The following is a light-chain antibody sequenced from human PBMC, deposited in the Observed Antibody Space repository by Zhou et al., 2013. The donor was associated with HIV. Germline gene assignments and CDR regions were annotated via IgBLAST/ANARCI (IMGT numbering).Light chain of an antibody. J-gene: IGKJ1*01. CDR1: QDIDSY. CDR3: QQYNSYPWT. Sequence: DIQLTQSPSFLSASVGDRVTITCRASQDIDSYLAWYQQKPGKAPKLLIYAAATLQGGVPSRFSGGGSGTEFTLTINSLQPDDFATYFCQQYNSYPWTFGQGTKVEIQ. V-gene: IGKV1-9*01. CDR2: AAA.